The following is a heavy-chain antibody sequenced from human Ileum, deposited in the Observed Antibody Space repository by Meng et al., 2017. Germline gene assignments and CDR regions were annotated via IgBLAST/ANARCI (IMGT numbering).Heavy chain of an antibody. Sequence: QGQRQRWGPGLGRPSEPLALPCLCSGGPVSGGRSSWSWIRQPPGKGLEWIGYIYYSGSINYSPSLKSRVTISVDTSKNQFSLNLSSVTAADTAVYYCARDSGWFDRWGQGTLVTVSS. CDR2: IYYSGSI. J-gene: IGHJ5*02. CDR1: GGPVSGGRSS. CDR3: ARDSGWFDR. V-gene: IGHV4-61*01.